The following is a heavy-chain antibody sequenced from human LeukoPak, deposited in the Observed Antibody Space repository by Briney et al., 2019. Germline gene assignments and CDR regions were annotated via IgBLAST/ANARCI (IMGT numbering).Heavy chain of an antibody. V-gene: IGHV1-69*04. CDR1: GGTFSSYA. CDR2: IIPILGIA. CDR3: ARVGGTAMVPIDY. D-gene: IGHD5-18*01. Sequence: SVKVSCKASGGTFSSYAIIWVRQAPGQGLEWMGRIIPILGIANYAQKFQGRVTITADKSTSTAYMELSSLRSEDTAVYYCARVGGTAMVPIDYWGQGTLVTVSS. J-gene: IGHJ4*02.